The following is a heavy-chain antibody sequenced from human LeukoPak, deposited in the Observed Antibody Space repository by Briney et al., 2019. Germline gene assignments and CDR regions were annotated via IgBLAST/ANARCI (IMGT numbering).Heavy chain of an antibody. CDR1: GFTFSSYA. J-gene: IGHJ4*02. CDR3: ARDNQWELPGSFDY. CDR2: ISYDGSNK. D-gene: IGHD1-26*01. Sequence: GGSLRLSCAASGFTFSSYAIHWVRQAPGKGLEWVAVISYDGSNKYYADSVKGRFTISRDNSKNTLYLQMNSLRAEDTAVYYCARDNQWELPGSFDYWGQGTLVTVSS. V-gene: IGHV3-30-3*01.